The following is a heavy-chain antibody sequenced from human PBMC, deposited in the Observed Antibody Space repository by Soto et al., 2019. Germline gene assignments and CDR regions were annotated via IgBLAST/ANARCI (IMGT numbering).Heavy chain of an antibody. V-gene: IGHV4-39*01. D-gene: IGHD2-8*01. CDR2: VYSNGTT. Sequence: PSETLSLTCTVSGDSITNNNYHWGWTRQPPGKGLEWIGTVYSNGTTYYNPSLKSRRAISVDTSKNPFSLSLIPVTAADTAVYCWASLTNGRPGDSWGQGTLVTVSS. CDR3: ASLTNGRPGDS. J-gene: IGHJ4*02. CDR1: GDSITNNNYH.